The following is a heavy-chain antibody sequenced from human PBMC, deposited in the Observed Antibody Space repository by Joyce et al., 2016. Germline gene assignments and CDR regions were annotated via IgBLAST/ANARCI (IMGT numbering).Heavy chain of an antibody. CDR3: AREAGYFGMDV. J-gene: IGHJ6*02. CDR1: GGSISTRSFS. CDR2: ISYRGST. Sequence: QVQLQESGPGLVKPSETLSLNCTVSGGSISTRSFSWGWIRQSPAKGLEWIGSISYRGSTHNNPSLKSRVTISLDTSKKQFSLKLTSLSPADTAVYYCAREAGYFGMDVWGQGTTVTVSS. V-gene: IGHV4-39*07.